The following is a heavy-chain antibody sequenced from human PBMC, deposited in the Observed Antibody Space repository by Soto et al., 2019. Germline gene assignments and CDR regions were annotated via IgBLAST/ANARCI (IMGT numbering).Heavy chain of an antibody. J-gene: IGHJ6*02. CDR2: IYYSGGT. CDR1: GGSISSYY. CDR3: ARDLRGYSYGYYYYYGMDV. V-gene: IGHV4-59*01. D-gene: IGHD5-18*01. Sequence: SETLSLTCTVSGGSISSYYWSWIRQPSGKGLEWIGYIYYSGGTNYNPSLKSRVTISVDTSKNQFSLKLSSVTAADTAVYYCARDLRGYSYGYYYYYGMDVWGQGTTVTVSS.